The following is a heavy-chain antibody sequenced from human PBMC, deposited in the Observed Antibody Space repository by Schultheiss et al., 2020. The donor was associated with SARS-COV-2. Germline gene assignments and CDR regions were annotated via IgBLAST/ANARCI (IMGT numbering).Heavy chain of an antibody. V-gene: IGHV3-30*03. CDR1: GFSFRAYG. D-gene: IGHD6-13*01. CDR3: AMDRGTFSSRWSGGGKWFDP. Sequence: GGSLRLSCAASGFSFRAYGMHWVRRAPGMGLEWVAGISFDGNNKDYVASVKGRFAISRDNSKNTLYLEMNSLRLDDTSMYFCAMDRGTFSSRWSGGGKWFDPWGQGTLVTVSS. CDR2: ISFDGNNK. J-gene: IGHJ5*02.